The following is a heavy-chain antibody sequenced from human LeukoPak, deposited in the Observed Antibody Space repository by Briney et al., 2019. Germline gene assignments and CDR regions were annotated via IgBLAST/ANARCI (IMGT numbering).Heavy chain of an antibody. V-gene: IGHV3-7*03. J-gene: IGHJ4*02. Sequence: GGSLRLSCAASGFTFSTYWMSWVRQAPGKGLEWVANIKQDGSEKYYVDSVKGRFTISRDSAKNSLYLQMNSLRAEDTAVYYCAKDLTRSLHYYDSSGYYIWGQGTLVTVSS. CDR3: AKDLTRSLHYYDSSGYYI. CDR2: IKQDGSEK. D-gene: IGHD3-22*01. CDR1: GFTFSTYW.